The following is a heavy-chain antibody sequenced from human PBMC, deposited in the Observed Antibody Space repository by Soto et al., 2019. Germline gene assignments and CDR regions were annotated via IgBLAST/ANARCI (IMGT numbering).Heavy chain of an antibody. J-gene: IGHJ5*02. CDR2: IYYSGST. CDR1: GGSVRSGSYY. Sequence: PSETLSLTCTVSGGSVRSGSYYWSWIRQHPGKGLEWIGHIYYSGSTNYNPSLKSRVTISVDTSKNQFSLKLRSVTAAATDVYNCARAGPRYRGGWLLCLDPWGDGSLVT. CDR3: ARAGPRYRGGWLLCLDP. V-gene: IGHV4-61*01. D-gene: IGHD6-25*01.